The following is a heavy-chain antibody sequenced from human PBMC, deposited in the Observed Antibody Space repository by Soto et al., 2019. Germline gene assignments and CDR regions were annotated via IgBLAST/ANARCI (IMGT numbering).Heavy chain of an antibody. Sequence: GGSLRLSCAGSGLTFRNDWLSWVRQAPGKGLEWVANINHDGSERYYVDSVRGRFTISGDNVENSLYLQLNSLRPEDTAVYYCAVYGYGVSAAAYWGQGTMVTVSS. CDR2: INHDGSER. J-gene: IGHJ4*02. V-gene: IGHV3-7*03. CDR1: GLTFRNDW. CDR3: AVYGYGVSAAAY. D-gene: IGHD4-17*01.